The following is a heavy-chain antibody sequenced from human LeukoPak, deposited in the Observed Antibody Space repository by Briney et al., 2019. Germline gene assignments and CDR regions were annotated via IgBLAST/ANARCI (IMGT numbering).Heavy chain of an antibody. J-gene: IGHJ4*02. CDR2: INHSGST. V-gene: IGHV4-34*01. D-gene: IGHD3-22*01. CDR3: ARGDPISSYSY. Sequence: SETLSLTCAVYGGSFSGYYWSWIRQPPGKGLEWIGEINHSGSTNYNPSLKSRVTISVDTSKKQFSLKLSYVTAADTAVYYCARGDPISSYSYWGQGTLVTVSS. CDR1: GGSFSGYY.